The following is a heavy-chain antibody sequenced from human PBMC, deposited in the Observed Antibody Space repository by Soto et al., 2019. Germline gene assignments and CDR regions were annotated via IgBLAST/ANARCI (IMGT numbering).Heavy chain of an antibody. V-gene: IGHV3-30*18. J-gene: IGHJ5*02. D-gene: IGHD3-9*01. Sequence: GGSLRLSCAASGFTFSSYGMHWVRQAPGKGLEWVAVISYDGSNKYYADSVKGRFTISRDNSKNTLYLQMNSLRAEDTAVYYCAKDLVLRYFDWLSQGNWFDPWGQGTLVTVSS. CDR1: GFTFSSYG. CDR3: AKDLVLRYFDWLSQGNWFDP. CDR2: ISYDGSNK.